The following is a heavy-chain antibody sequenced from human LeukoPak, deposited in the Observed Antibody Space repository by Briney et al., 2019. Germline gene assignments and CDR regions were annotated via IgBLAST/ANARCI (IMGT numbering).Heavy chain of an antibody. V-gene: IGHV3-23*01. J-gene: IGHJ5*02. D-gene: IGHD3-3*01. CDR2: ISCSGGSA. CDR3: AKDSYGFFVGHFDP. CDR1: GFTFSTYA. Sequence: GGPLRLPCSASGFTFSTYAMSWVRHAPGKGLEWVSAISCSGGSAYYADSVKGRFTISRDNSKNTLYLQMNSLRAEDTAVYYCAKDSYGFFVGHFDPWGQGTLVTVA.